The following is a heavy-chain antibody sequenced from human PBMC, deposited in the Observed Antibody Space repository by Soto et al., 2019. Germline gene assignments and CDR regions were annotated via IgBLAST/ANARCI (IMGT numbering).Heavy chain of an antibody. CDR2: ISYSGGST. V-gene: IGHV3-23*01. CDR3: ASRRLDYCSSTSCYVFDY. Sequence: EVQLLESGGALIQAGGSLRLSCAASGFTFSTYAMNWVRQAPGKGLEGVSTISYSGGSTYYADSVKGRFTISRDNSRNTLYLQMNSLRAEDTALYYCASRRLDYCSSTSCYVFDYWGQGTLVTVSS. J-gene: IGHJ4*02. D-gene: IGHD2-2*01. CDR1: GFTFSTYA.